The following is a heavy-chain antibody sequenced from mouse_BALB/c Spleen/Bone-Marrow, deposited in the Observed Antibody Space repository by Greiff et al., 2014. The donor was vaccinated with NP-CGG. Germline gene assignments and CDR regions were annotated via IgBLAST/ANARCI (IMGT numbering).Heavy chain of an antibody. CDR2: SRNRRSVYTT. J-gene: IGHJ2*01. Sequence: DVKLQESGGGLVQPGGSLRLSCATSGFTFSDFYMEWVRQPPGKRLEWIAASRNRRSVYTTGSRASVQGRFIVSRDTSQSILYLQMNALRAEDTAIYYCARDAGRGNFDYWGQGTTLTVSS. D-gene: IGHD4-1*01. CDR1: GFTFSDFY. CDR3: ARDAGRGNFDY. V-gene: IGHV7-1*02.